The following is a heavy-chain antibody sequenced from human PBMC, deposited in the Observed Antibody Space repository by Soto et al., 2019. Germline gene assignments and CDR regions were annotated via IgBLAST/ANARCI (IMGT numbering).Heavy chain of an antibody. CDR3: ERVSPDIVVVVADTGALEY. CDR1: GYSFTSYW. CDR2: IYLGDSDT. Sequence: PGESLKISCKGSGYSFTSYWIGWVRQMPGKGLEWMGIIYLGDSDTRYSPSFQGQVTISADKSISTAYLHWSSLKAPYTAMYYCERVSPDIVVVVADTGALEYWGQGTLVIVSS. D-gene: IGHD2-15*01. V-gene: IGHV5-51*01. J-gene: IGHJ4*02.